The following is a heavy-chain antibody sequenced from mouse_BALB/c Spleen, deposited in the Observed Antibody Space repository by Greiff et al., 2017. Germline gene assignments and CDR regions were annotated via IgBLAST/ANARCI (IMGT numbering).Heavy chain of an antibody. CDR2: IRSKSNNYAT. D-gene: IGHD1-1*01. CDR3: VREGYGSPAWFAY. Sequence: EVQLVESGGGLVQPKGSLKLSCAASGFTFNTYAMNWVRQAPGKGLEWVARIRSKSNNYATYYADSVKDRFTISRDDSQSMLYLQMNNLKTEDTAMYYCVREGYGSPAWFAYWGQGTLVTVSA. CDR1: GFTFNTYA. J-gene: IGHJ3*01. V-gene: IGHV10-1*02.